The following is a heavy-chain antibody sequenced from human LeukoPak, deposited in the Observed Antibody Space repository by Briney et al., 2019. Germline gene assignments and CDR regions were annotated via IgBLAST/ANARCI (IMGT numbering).Heavy chain of an antibody. D-gene: IGHD4-23*01. CDR3: SKGGTTVVDY. J-gene: IGHJ4*02. CDR1: GFTFSSYS. V-gene: IGHV3-21*01. CDR2: INSKSRYI. Sequence: GGSLRLSCAASGFTFSSYSMNWVRQAPGKGLEWVSSINSKSRYIYYADSLKGRFTISRDNGKNSVYLQMNSLRDEDTAVYYCSKGGTTVVDYWGQGTLVTVSS.